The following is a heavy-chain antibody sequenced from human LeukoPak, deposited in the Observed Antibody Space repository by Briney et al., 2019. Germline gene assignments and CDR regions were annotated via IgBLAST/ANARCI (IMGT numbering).Heavy chain of an antibody. V-gene: IGHV3-7*01. CDR1: GFTFSTYW. Sequence: GGSLRLSYAASGFTFSTYWMIWVRQAPGKGLEWEAIIKQDGGEKYYVDSVKGRFTISRDNAKNSLFLQMNSLRAEDTAVYFCATVCGERWLQPNRNRYGAFDIWGQGTMVTVSS. CDR2: IKQDGGEK. J-gene: IGHJ3*02. CDR3: ATVCGERWLQPNRNRYGAFDI. D-gene: IGHD5-24*01.